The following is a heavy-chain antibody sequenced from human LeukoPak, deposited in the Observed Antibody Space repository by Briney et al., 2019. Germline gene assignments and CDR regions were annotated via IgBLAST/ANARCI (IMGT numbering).Heavy chain of an antibody. CDR2: INPSGGST. Sequence: ASVKVSCKASGYTLTSYYMHWVRQAPGQGLEWMGIINPSGGSTSYAQKFQGRVTMTRDMSTTTDYMELSSLRSEDTAVYYCARDNSVGDIAWWFDPWGQGTLVTVSS. CDR1: GYTLTSYY. CDR3: ARDNSVGDIAWWFDP. V-gene: IGHV1-46*01. J-gene: IGHJ5*02. D-gene: IGHD3-16*02.